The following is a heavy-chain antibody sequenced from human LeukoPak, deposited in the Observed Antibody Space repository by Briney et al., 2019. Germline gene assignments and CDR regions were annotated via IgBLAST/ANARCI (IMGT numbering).Heavy chain of an antibody. CDR2: IYTSGST. V-gene: IGHV4-4*07. CDR3: ARGVRYSSGWNNWFAP. J-gene: IGHJ5*02. Sequence: SETLSLTCTVSGDSISSSYWSWIRQPAGKGLEWIGRIYTSGSTNYNPSLKSRVIMSLDTSENQFSLKLSSVTAADTAIYYCARGVRYSSGWNNWFAPWGQGTLVTVSS. D-gene: IGHD6-19*01. CDR1: GDSISSSY.